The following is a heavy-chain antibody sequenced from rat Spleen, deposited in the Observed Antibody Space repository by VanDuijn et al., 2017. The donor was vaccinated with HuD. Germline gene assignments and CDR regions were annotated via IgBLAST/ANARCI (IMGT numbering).Heavy chain of an antibody. CDR3: ATDSYYYSSYTYVMDA. Sequence: EVQLVESGGGLVQPGRSLKLSCAASGFTFSNYGMHWIRQAPTKGLEWVASISPSGGSTYYRDSVKGRFTISRDNAKSTLYLQMDSLRFEDTATYFCATDSYYYSSYTYVMDAWGQGASVTVSS. J-gene: IGHJ4*01. CDR1: GFTFSNYG. CDR2: ISPSGGST. V-gene: IGHV5-19*01. D-gene: IGHD1-2*01.